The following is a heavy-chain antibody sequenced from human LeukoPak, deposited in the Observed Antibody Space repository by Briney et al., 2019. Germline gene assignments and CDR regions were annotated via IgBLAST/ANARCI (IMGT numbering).Heavy chain of an antibody. D-gene: IGHD3-10*01. Sequence: AGSLTLSCAASGFTFDDYAMHWDRQAPGKGLEWVSLTSGDGANTDYTDSVKGRFTIARDNSKNSLYLQMNRLRAEDRAVYYCASIGDRGSGEFYRIHYWGQGALVTVSS. J-gene: IGHJ4*02. CDR1: GFTFDDYA. CDR2: TSGDGANT. V-gene: IGHV3-43*02. CDR3: ASIGDRGSGEFYRIHY.